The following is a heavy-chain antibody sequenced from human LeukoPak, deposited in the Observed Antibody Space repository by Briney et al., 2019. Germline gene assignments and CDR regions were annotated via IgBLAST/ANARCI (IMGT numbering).Heavy chain of an antibody. CDR1: GFSLSTSGVG. Sequence: SGPTLVKPTQTLTLTCTFSGFSLSTSGVGVGWTRQPPGKALEWLALNYWNDDKRYSPSLKSRLTITKDTSKNQVVLTMTNMDPVDTATYYCAHSAGGGVGYNWFDPWGQGTLVTVSS. CDR2: NYWNDDK. D-gene: IGHD3-16*01. CDR3: AHSAGGGVGYNWFDP. V-gene: IGHV2-5*01. J-gene: IGHJ5*02.